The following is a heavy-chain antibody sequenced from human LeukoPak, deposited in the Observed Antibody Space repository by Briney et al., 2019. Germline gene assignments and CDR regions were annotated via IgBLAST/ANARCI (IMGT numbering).Heavy chain of an antibody. D-gene: IGHD2-21*02. CDR1: GGSISSSSYY. CDR3: ARGYCGGDCNSGSKYYFDY. V-gene: IGHV4-39*07. CDR2: IYYSGST. Sequence: PSETLSLTCTVSGGSISSSSYYWGWIRQPPGKGLEWIGSIYYSGSTYYNPSLKSRVTISVDTSKNQFSLKLSSVTAADTAVYYCARGYCGGDCNSGSKYYFDYWAREPWSPSPQ. J-gene: IGHJ4*02.